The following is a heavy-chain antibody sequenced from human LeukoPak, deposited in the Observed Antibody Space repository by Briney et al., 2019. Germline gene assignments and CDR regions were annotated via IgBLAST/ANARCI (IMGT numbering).Heavy chain of an antibody. Sequence: GESLKISCKGSGYSFANYLIGWVRQMPGKGLEWMGIINPGDPDTRYSPSFQGQVTISADKSISTAYLQWSSLKASDTAMYYCARRSGYSSGHRHFDYWGQGTLVTVSS. V-gene: IGHV5-51*01. J-gene: IGHJ4*02. CDR1: GYSFANYL. CDR3: ARRSGYSSGHRHFDY. D-gene: IGHD3-22*01. CDR2: INPGDPDT.